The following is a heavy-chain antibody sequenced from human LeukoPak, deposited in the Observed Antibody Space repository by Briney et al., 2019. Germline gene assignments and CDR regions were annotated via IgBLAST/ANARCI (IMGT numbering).Heavy chain of an antibody. CDR1: GFTFDDYA. CDR2: INWSSGNI. V-gene: IGHV3-9*01. Sequence: GGSLRLSCAASGFTFDDYAMHWVRQAPGKGLEWVSGINWSSGNIGYADSVKGRFTISRDNAKKSLYLQMNSLRAEDTALYYCAKDIRGAGPPPYYYAMDVWGQGTTVTVSS. CDR3: AKDIRGAGPPPYYYAMDV. J-gene: IGHJ6*02.